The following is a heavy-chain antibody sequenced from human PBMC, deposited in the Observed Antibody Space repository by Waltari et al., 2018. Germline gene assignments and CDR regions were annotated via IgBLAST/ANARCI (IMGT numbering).Heavy chain of an antibody. J-gene: IGHJ4*02. CDR2: IYYSGST. CDR3: ARAYSSSWFHFDY. V-gene: IGHV4-59*01. CDR1: GCSISSYY. Sequence: QVQLQESGPGLVKPSETLSLTCTVSGCSISSYYWTWIRQPPGKGLEWIGYIYYSGSTNYNPSLKSRVTISVDTSKNQFSLKLSSVTAADTAVYYCARAYSSSWFHFDYWGQGTLVTVSS. D-gene: IGHD6-13*01.